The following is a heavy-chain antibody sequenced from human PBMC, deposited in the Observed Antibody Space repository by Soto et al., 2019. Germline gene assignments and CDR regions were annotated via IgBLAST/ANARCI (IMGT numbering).Heavy chain of an antibody. Sequence: GASVKVSCKVSGYTLTELSMHWVRQAPGKGLEWMGGFDPEDGEAIYAQKFQGRVTMTEDTSTDTAYMELSSLRSEDTAVYYCATPRYCTNGVCYGWYFDYWGQGTLVTVSS. CDR1: GYTLTELS. CDR3: ATPRYCTNGVCYGWYFDY. J-gene: IGHJ4*02. D-gene: IGHD2-8*01. CDR2: FDPEDGEA. V-gene: IGHV1-24*01.